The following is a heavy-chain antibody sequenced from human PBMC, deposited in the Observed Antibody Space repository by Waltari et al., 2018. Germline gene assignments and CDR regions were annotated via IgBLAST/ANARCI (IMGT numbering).Heavy chain of an antibody. Sequence: GMHWVRQAPGKGLEWVAFIRYDGSNKYYPDTVKGRFTISRDNSKNTLYLQMNSLRAEDTAVYYCAKDRWLLSRGGIFDYWGQGTLVTVSS. D-gene: IGHD3-22*01. CDR2: IRYDGSNK. CDR1: G. V-gene: IGHV3-30*02. CDR3: AKDRWLLSRGGIFDY. J-gene: IGHJ4*02.